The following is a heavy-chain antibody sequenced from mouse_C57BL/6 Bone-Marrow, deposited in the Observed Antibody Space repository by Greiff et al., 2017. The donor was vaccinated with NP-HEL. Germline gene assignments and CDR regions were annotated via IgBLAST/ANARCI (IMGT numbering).Heavy chain of an antibody. CDR1: GFSFTSYG. V-gene: IGHV2-3*01. CDR3: AKTSTVVAMDY. D-gene: IGHD1-1*01. Sequence: VMLVESGPGLVAPSQSLSITCTVSGFSFTSYGVSWVRQPPGKGLEWLGVIWGDGSTNYHSALISRLSISKDNSKSQVVLKLNSLQTDDTATYYCAKTSTVVAMDYWGQGTSVTVSS. CDR2: IWGDGST. J-gene: IGHJ4*01.